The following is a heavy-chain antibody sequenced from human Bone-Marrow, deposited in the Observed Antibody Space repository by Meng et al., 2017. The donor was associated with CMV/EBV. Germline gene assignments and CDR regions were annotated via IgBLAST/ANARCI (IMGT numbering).Heavy chain of an antibody. Sequence: GESLKISCKGSGYSFTSYWIGWVRQMPGKGLEWMGIIYPGDSDTRYSPSFQGQVTISADKSISTAYLQWSSLKASDTAMYYCARHLAASFFELDVWGQGTTVTVSS. J-gene: IGHJ6*02. CDR3: ARHLAASFFELDV. CDR1: GYSFTSYW. CDR2: IYPGDSDT. D-gene: IGHD6-6*01. V-gene: IGHV5-51*01.